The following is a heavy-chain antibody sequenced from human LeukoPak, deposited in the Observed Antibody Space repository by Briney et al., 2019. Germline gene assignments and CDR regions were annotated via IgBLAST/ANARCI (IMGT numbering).Heavy chain of an antibody. CDR1: GFTFSSYW. V-gene: IGHV3-30*02. J-gene: IGHJ4*02. Sequence: QAGGSLRLSCAASGFTFSSYWMSWVRQAPGKGLEWVAFIRYDGSNKYYADSVKGRFTISRDNSKNTLYLQMNSLRAEDTAVYYCAKDGTYYYGSGSYSYYFDYWGQGTLVTVSS. CDR3: AKDGTYYYGSGSYSYYFDY. D-gene: IGHD3-10*01. CDR2: IRYDGSNK.